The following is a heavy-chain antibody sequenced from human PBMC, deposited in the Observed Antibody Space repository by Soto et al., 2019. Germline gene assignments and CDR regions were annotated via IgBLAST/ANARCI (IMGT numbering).Heavy chain of an antibody. D-gene: IGHD6-19*01. CDR3: ARDLNSAWLLDY. CDR2: INTDGSST. J-gene: IGHJ4*02. Sequence: GGALILSCAASGFTLGSQWMHWVRQVPGKGLVWVSRINTDGSSTTHADSVKGRFTISRDNAKNSLYLQMYSLRAEDTAVYYCARDLNSAWLLDYWGQGTLVTVSS. V-gene: IGHV3-74*01. CDR1: GFTLGSQW.